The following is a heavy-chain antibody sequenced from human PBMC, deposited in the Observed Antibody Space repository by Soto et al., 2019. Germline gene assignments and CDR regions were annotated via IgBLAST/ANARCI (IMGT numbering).Heavy chain of an antibody. CDR1: GGSITGGFSY. CDR2: IYYSGTA. Sequence: QLQLRESGPGLVQPAQTLSLTCTVAGGSITGGFSYWTWVRRHPGKGLEWVGHIYYSGTAYYNPSLKSRVALSVDPSQNRFSLKLSSVTAADTAIYFCARSLPGGTVFYMDIWGEGTTVTVSS. V-gene: IGHV4-31*03. D-gene: IGHD1-26*01. J-gene: IGHJ6*03. CDR3: ARSLPGGTVFYMDI.